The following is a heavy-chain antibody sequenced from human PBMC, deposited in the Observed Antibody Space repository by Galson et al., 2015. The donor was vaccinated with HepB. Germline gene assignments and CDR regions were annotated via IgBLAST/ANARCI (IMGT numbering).Heavy chain of an antibody. CDR1: GFTFSSYA. D-gene: IGHD6-19*01. CDR3: ARNTEGWIDGSGWTSGYYYYGMDV. Sequence: SLRLSCAASGFTFSSYAMHWVRQAPGKGLEWVAVISYDGSNKYYADSVKGRFTISRDNSKNTLYLQMNSLRAEDTAVYYCARNTEGWIDGSGWTSGYYYYGMDVWGQGTTVTVSS. CDR2: ISYDGSNK. J-gene: IGHJ6*02. V-gene: IGHV3-30-3*01.